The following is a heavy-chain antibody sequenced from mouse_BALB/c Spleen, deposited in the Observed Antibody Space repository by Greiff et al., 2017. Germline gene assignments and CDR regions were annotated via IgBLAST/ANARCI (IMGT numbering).Heavy chain of an antibody. Sequence: EVMLVESGGGLVKPGGSLKLSCAASGFTFSSYTMSWVRQTPEKRLEWVATISSGGSYTYYPDSVKGRFTISRDNAKNTLYLQMSSLKSEDTAMYYCARDYDGSSYEAMDYWGQGTSVTVSS. CDR2: ISSGGSYT. V-gene: IGHV5-6-4*01. D-gene: IGHD1-1*01. CDR1: GFTFSSYT. CDR3: ARDYDGSSYEAMDY. J-gene: IGHJ4*01.